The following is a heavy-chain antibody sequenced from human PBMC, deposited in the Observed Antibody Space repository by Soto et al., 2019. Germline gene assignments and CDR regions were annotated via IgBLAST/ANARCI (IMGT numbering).Heavy chain of an antibody. D-gene: IGHD6-19*01. V-gene: IGHV3-30*18. CDR2: ISDDGSQK. CDR1: GFTFRAYG. J-gene: IGHJ4*02. CDR3: AKEAPGGWHFFDT. Sequence: GGSLRLSCAASGFTFRAYGMHWVRQAPGKGLEWVAFISDDGSQKYYGDSVKGRFTISRDNSKNTLSLRMISLRTEDTSVYYCAKEAPGGWHFFDTWGQGTLVTVS.